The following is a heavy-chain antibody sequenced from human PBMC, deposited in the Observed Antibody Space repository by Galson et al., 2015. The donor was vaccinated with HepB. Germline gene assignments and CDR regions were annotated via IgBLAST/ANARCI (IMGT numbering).Heavy chain of an antibody. CDR3: ARDKGRRLWRDVGYIDY. CDR1: GFTFIAYE. D-gene: IGHD3-16*01. V-gene: IGHV3-48*03. CDR2: ITTSGSTI. J-gene: IGHJ4*02. Sequence: SLRLSCAASGFTFIAYEMSWVRLAPGKGLEWISYITTSGSTIYYADSVEGRFTVSRDNAKNSLYLQMTSLRVEDTAVYYCARDKGRRLWRDVGYIDYWGQGVLVTVSS.